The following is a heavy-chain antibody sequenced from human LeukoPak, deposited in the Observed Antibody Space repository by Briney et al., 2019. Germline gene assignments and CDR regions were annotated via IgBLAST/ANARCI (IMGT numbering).Heavy chain of an antibody. D-gene: IGHD1-1*01. CDR2: INAYNGNT. V-gene: IGHV1-18*01. J-gene: IGHJ4*02. CDR1: GYSFTSYG. Sequence: ASVKVSCKASGYSFTSYGVSWVRQAPGQGLEWMAWINAYNGNTNYAQNLQGRVTLTTDTSTSTAYMELRSLRSDDTAVYYCARDGNDVMDYWGQGTLVTVSS. CDR3: ARDGNDVMDY.